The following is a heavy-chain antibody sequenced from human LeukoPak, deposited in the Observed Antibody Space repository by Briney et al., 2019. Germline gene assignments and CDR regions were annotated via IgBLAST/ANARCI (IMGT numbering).Heavy chain of an antibody. Sequence: GGSLRLSCAASGFTFSTYSMNWVRQAPGRGLEWVSSISSSSRYTQYADSVKGRFTISRDNAQNALYLHMDSLTAEDRAVYYCARDGKYFDAFDYWGQGTLVTVSS. J-gene: IGHJ4*02. CDR2: ISSSSRYT. CDR3: ARDGKYFDAFDY. V-gene: IGHV3-21*01. D-gene: IGHD3-9*01. CDR1: GFTFSTYS.